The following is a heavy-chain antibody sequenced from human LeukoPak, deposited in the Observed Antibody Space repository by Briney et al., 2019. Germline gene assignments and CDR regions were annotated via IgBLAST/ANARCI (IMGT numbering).Heavy chain of an antibody. CDR1: GFTFSSYS. Sequence: GGSLRLSCAASGFTFSSYSMNWVRQAPGKGLEWVSYISSSSSTIYYADSVKGRFTISRDNAKNSLYLQMNSLRAEDTAVYYCARMGTTVTLDYWGQGTLVTVSS. J-gene: IGHJ4*02. CDR2: ISSSSSTI. D-gene: IGHD4-17*01. CDR3: ARMGTTVTLDY. V-gene: IGHV3-48*01.